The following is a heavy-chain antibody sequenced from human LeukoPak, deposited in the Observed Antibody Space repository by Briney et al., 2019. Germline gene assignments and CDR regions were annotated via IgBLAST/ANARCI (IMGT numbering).Heavy chain of an antibody. V-gene: IGHV3-23*01. D-gene: IGHD4-11*01. J-gene: IGHJ5*02. CDR3: GRLHPTDNWFDP. CDR1: GFTVSSNS. Sequence: GGSLRLSCAASGFTVSSNSMSWVRQAPGKGLEWVSAISGSGGSTYYADSVKGRFAISRDNSKNTLYLQMNSLRAEDTAVYYCGRLHPTDNWFDPWGQGTLVTVSS. CDR2: ISGSGGST.